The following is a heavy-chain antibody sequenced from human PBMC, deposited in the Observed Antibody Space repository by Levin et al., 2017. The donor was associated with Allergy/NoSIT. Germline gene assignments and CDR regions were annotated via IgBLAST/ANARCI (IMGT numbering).Heavy chain of an antibody. Sequence: LSLTCAASGFTFNTYAMTWVRQAPGKGLEWVSGISASGGSTYYADSVKGRFTISRDNSKNTLYLQMNSLRPEDTAVYYCAKKFSSLSGWALDSWGQGTLVPVSS. V-gene: IGHV3-23*01. D-gene: IGHD6-19*01. CDR1: GFTFNTYA. CDR2: ISASGGST. J-gene: IGHJ5*01. CDR3: AKKFSSLSGWALDS.